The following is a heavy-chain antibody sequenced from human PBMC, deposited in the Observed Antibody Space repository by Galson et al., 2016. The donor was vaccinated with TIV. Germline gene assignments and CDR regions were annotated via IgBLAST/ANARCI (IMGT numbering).Heavy chain of an antibody. CDR2: IIPTLGFP. CDR3: ARDIPGTAKYFDF. J-gene: IGHJ4*02. CDR1: GHSIYSHA. V-gene: IGHV1-69*10. Sequence: SVKVSCKASGHSIYSHAISWVRQAPGQGLQWMGGIIPTLGFPTYSQIFEDRLVISMDRSTKPAYMELTSLRSEDTAVYFCARDIPGTAKYFDFWGQGTPVTVAS. D-gene: IGHD3-10*01.